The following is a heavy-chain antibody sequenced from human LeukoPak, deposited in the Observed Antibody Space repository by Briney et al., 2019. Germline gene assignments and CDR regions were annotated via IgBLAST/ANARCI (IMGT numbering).Heavy chain of an antibody. CDR3: TRSFRGTEDA. J-gene: IGHJ4*02. Sequence: SETLSLTCTVSGGSISSYYWSWIRQPPGKGLEWIGYIYYSGSTNYNPSLKSRVTISVDTSKNQFSLKLSSVTAADTAVYYCTRSFRGTEDAWGQGTLVTVSS. CDR1: GGSISSYY. V-gene: IGHV4-59*08. CDR2: IYYSGST. D-gene: IGHD1-26*01.